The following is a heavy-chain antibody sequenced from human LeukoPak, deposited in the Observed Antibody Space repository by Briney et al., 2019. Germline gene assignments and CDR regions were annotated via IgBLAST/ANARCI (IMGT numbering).Heavy chain of an antibody. CDR1: GFTFSSYA. D-gene: IGHD3-22*01. Sequence: GGSLRLSCAASGFTFSSYAMSWVRRAPGKGLEWVSAISGSGGSTYYADSVKGRFTISRDNSKNTLYLQMNSLRAEDTAVYYCAKDIPTYYYDSSGLDYWGQGTLVTVSS. CDR2: ISGSGGST. J-gene: IGHJ4*02. V-gene: IGHV3-23*01. CDR3: AKDIPTYYYDSSGLDY.